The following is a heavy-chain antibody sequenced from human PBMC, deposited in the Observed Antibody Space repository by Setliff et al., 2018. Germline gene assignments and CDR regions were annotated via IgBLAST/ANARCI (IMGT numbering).Heavy chain of an antibody. CDR3: ARQAVAGNDAFDI. CDR2: IYPGDSDT. CDR1: GYSFTSYW. D-gene: IGHD6-19*01. J-gene: IGHJ3*02. V-gene: IGHV5-51*01. Sequence: PGESLKISCKGSGYSFTSYWIGWVRQTPGKGLEWMGIIYPGDSDTRYSPSFQGQVTISADKSISTAYLQWSSLKASDTAMYYCARQAVAGNDAFDIWGQGTMVTVSS.